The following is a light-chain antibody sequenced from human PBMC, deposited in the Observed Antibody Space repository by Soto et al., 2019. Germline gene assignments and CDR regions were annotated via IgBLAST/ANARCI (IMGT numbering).Light chain of an antibody. CDR1: QSISSW. CDR3: QHYNSYSEA. J-gene: IGKJ1*01. CDR2: DAS. Sequence: DLQMTQSPSTLSVSVGDRVTLSCRASQSISSWLAWYQQKQGKAPKLLIYDASSLESGVPSRFSGSGSGTELTLTISSLQPDDFETYYGQHYNSYSEAFGQGTKVDI. V-gene: IGKV1-5*01.